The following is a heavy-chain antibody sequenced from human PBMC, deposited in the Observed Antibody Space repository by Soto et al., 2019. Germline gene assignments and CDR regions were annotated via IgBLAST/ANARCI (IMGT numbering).Heavy chain of an antibody. D-gene: IGHD3-22*01. Sequence: EVQLVESGGGLVKPGGSLKLSCAASGFTFSGSAMNWVRQASGKGLEWVGRIRSKANSYATAYAASVKGRFTISRDDSKNTAYLQMNSLKTEDTAVYYCTSSALIDYYYYDGMDFWGQGTTVTVSS. CDR3: TSSALIDYYYYDGMDF. V-gene: IGHV3-73*02. J-gene: IGHJ6*02. CDR1: GFTFSGSA. CDR2: IRSKANSYAT.